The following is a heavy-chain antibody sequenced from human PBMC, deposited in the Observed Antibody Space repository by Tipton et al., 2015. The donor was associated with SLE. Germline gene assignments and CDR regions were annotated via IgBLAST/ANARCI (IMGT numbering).Heavy chain of an antibody. Sequence: SLRLSCAASGFTFSSYSMNWVRQAPGKGLEWVSSISSSSSYIYYADSVKGRFTISRDNAKNSLYLQMNSLRAEDTAVYYCARAGPNQLSKGAFDIWGQGTMVTVSS. CDR2: ISSSSSYI. CDR1: GFTFSSYS. D-gene: IGHD2-2*01. J-gene: IGHJ3*02. V-gene: IGHV3-21*01. CDR3: ARAGPNQLSKGAFDI.